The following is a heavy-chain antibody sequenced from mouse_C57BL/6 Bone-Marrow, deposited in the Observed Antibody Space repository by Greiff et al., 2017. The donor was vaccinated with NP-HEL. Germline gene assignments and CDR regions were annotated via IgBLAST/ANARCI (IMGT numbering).Heavy chain of an antibody. CDR1: GYTFTSYG. V-gene: IGHV1-81*01. CDR2: IYPRSGNT. CDR3: ARSDYDGAWFAY. J-gene: IGHJ3*01. Sequence: VKLQESGAELARPGASVKLSCKASGYTFTSYGISWVKQRTGQGLEWIGEIYPRSGNTYYNEKFKGKATLTADKSSSTAYMELRSLTSEDSAVYFCARSDYDGAWFAYWGQGTLVTVSA. D-gene: IGHD2-4*01.